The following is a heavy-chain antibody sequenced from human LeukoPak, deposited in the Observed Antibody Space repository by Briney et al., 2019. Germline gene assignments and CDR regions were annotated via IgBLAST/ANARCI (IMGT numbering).Heavy chain of an antibody. CDR1: GVSISSSNW. CDR2: IFHSGST. J-gene: IGHJ4*02. D-gene: IGHD3-22*01. CDR3: ATYYESSGYRLDY. V-gene: IGHV4-4*02. Sequence: SETLSLTCAVSGVSISSSNWWTWVRRPPGKGLEWIGEIFHSGSTNYNPSLKSRVTMSLDKSNNQFSLQLNSVTATDTAVYYCATYYESSGYRLDYWGQGTLVTVSS.